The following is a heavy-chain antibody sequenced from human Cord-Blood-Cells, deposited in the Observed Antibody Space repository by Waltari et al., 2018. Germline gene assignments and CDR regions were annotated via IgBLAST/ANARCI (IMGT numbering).Heavy chain of an antibody. CDR3: AKESDY. CDR1: GFTFRSCW. Sequence: EVQLVESGGGLVKPGGSLGLSCAASGFTFRSCWMSWVRQAPGKGLEWVANIKQDGSEKYYVDSVKGRFTISRDNAKNSLYLQMNSLRAEDTAVYYCAKESDYWGQGTLVTVSS. CDR2: IKQDGSEK. V-gene: IGHV3-7*01. J-gene: IGHJ4*02.